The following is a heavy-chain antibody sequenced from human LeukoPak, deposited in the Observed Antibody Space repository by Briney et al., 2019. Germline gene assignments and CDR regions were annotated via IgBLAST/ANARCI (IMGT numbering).Heavy chain of an antibody. J-gene: IGHJ3*02. Sequence: GGSLRLSCVTSGFTFSNHAMHWVRQGPGKGLEWVAVISVDGSSKFYADSVNGRFTISRDNSKNTLFLQINSLRPEDTAVYYCARVDDLDAFDIWGQGTLVTVSS. CDR1: GFTFSNHA. CDR3: ARVDDLDAFDI. CDR2: ISVDGSSK. D-gene: IGHD2-2*03. V-gene: IGHV3-30*04.